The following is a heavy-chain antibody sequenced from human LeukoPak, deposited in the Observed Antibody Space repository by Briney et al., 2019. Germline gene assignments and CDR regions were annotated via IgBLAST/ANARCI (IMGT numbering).Heavy chain of an antibody. CDR1: GFTFSSYA. D-gene: IGHD1-26*01. CDR2: IKQDGSET. J-gene: IGHJ3*02. Sequence: SGGSLRLSCAASGFTFSSYAMSWVRQAPGKGLEWVANIKQDGSETYYADSVKGRFTISRDNAKRSLYLQMNSLRAEDTAVYYCARDGELGSPADAFDIWGQGTMVTVSS. V-gene: IGHV3-7*01. CDR3: ARDGELGSPADAFDI.